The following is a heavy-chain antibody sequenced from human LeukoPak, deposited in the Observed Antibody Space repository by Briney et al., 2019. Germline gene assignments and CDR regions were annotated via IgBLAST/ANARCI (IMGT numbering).Heavy chain of an antibody. V-gene: IGHV4-4*02. CDR3: AREGGPYRPLDY. CDR2: VNLQGST. J-gene: IGHJ4*02. Sequence: PSETLSLTCTVSGGSITNTNYWTWVRQPPGKGLEWIGEVNLQGSTNYNPSLMGRVAIAVDTSENHISLQLTSVTAADTAVYYCAREGGPYRPLDYSGQGTLVTVSS. CDR1: GGSITNTNY.